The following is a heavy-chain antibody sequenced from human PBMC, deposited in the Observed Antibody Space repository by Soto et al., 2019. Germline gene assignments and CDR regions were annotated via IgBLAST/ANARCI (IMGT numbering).Heavy chain of an antibody. D-gene: IGHD3-3*01. CDR2: INHSGST. J-gene: IGHJ6*04. Sequence: SETLSLTCAFYGGCFSGYYCSWIRQPPGKGLEWIGEINHSGSTNYNPSLKSRVTISVDTSKNQFSLKLSSVTAADTAVYYCARGPPRRGGFWSGYLDVWGKGTTVTVSS. CDR1: GGCFSGYY. CDR3: ARGPPRRGGFWSGYLDV. V-gene: IGHV4-34*01.